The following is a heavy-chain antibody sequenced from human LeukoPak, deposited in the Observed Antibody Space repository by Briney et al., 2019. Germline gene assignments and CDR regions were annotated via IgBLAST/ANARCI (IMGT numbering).Heavy chain of an antibody. CDR1: GGSISSYY. Sequence: PSETLSLTCTVSGGSISSYYWSWIRQPPGKGLEWIGYIYYSGSTNYNPSLKSRVTISVDTSKNQFSLKLSSVTAADTAVYYCARGQPGYCSSTSCYTFFDYWGQGILVTVSS. CDR3: ARGQPGYCSSTSCYTFFDY. D-gene: IGHD2-2*02. CDR2: IYYSGST. J-gene: IGHJ4*02. V-gene: IGHV4-59*01.